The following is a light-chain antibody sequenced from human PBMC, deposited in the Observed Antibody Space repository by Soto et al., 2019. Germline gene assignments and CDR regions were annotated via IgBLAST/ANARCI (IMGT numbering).Light chain of an antibody. CDR2: EGS. V-gene: IGLV2-23*01. CDR3: CSYAGSSTLV. CDR1: SSDVGSYNL. J-gene: IGLJ2*01. Sequence: SVLTQPASVSGSPGQSITLSCTGTSSDVGSYNLVSWYQQHPGKAPKLMIYEGSKRPSGVSNRFSGSKSGNTASQTISGLQAEDEADYYCCSYAGSSTLVFGGGTKLTVL.